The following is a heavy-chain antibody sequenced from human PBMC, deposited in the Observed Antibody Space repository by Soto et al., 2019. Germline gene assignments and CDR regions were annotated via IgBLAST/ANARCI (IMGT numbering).Heavy chain of an antibody. CDR1: GFTFSDYY. J-gene: IGHJ4*02. CDR2: ISSNSNYK. Sequence: GSLRLSCAASGFTFSDYYMSWTRQAPGKGLEWISYISSNSNYKNHADSVRGRFTISRDNAKNSLYLQINGLRAEDTAVYYYARATGYYHTSGSDSWGQGTLVTVSS. V-gene: IGHV3-11*06. D-gene: IGHD3-22*01. CDR3: ARATGYYHTSGSDS.